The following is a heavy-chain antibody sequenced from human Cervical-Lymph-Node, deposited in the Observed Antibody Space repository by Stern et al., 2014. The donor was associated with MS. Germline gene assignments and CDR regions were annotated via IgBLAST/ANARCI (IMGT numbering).Heavy chain of an antibody. D-gene: IGHD2-8*01. V-gene: IGHV3-30*03. CDR3: ARDYEDTSMLFDH. Sequence: VQLLESGGAVVQPGRSLRLSCAASGFTFSSYGMHWVRQAPGKGLEWVTVMSYDGNHKYYAASVKGRFTISRDNSKNTLHLQMNSVTPDDTAIYYCARDYEDTSMLFDHWGQGTLVTVSS. CDR1: GFTFSSYG. CDR2: MSYDGNHK. J-gene: IGHJ4*02.